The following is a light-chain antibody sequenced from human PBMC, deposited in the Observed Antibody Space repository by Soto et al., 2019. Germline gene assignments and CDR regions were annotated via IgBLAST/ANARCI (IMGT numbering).Light chain of an antibody. CDR2: GAS. CDR1: KSVSSSY. J-gene: IGKJ5*01. V-gene: IGKV3-20*01. CDR3: QQYGSSPIT. Sequence: IVFAPFPGTLSFFPGERATLSCRASKSVSSSYLAWYQQKPGQAPRLLIYGASSRATGIPDRFSGGGSGTDFTLTISRLEPEDFAVYYCQQYGSSPITFGQGTLLEIK.